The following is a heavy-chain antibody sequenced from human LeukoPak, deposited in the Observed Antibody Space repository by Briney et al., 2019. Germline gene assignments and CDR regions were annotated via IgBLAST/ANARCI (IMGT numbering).Heavy chain of an antibody. D-gene: IGHD2-15*01. CDR3: AKHYYCSGGSCLRGFDY. CDR1: GFTFSSYG. CDR2: ISGSGGST. V-gene: IGHV3-23*01. Sequence: GGSLRLSCAASGFTFSSYGMSWVRQAPGKGLEWVSAISGSGGSTYYADSVKGRFTISRDNSKNTLYLQMNSLRAEDTAIYYCAKHYYCSGGSCLRGFDYWGRGTLVTVSS. J-gene: IGHJ4*02.